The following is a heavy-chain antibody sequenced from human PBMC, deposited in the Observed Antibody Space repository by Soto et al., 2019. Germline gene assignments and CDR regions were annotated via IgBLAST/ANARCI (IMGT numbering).Heavy chain of an antibody. J-gene: IGHJ6*02. D-gene: IGHD3-22*01. CDR1: GGSFSCYY. V-gene: IGHV4-34*01. Sequence: SETLSLTCAVYGGSFSCYYWSWIRQPPGKGLEWIGEINHSGSTNYNPSLKSRVTISVDTSKNQFSLKLSSVTAADTAVYYCARXTRVVRLYYYYYYGMDVWGQGTTVTVSS. CDR3: ARXTRVVRLYYYYYYGMDV. CDR2: INHSGST.